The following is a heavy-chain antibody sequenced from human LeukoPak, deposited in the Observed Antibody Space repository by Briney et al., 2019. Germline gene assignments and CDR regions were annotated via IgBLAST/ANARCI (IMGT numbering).Heavy chain of an antibody. D-gene: IGHD4-17*01. J-gene: IGHJ3*02. Sequence: SETLSLTCAVYGGSFSGYYWSWIRQPPGKGLKWIGEINHSGSTNYNPSLESRVTISVDTSKNQFSLKLSSVTAADTAVYYCARDTVTTPDAFDIWGQGTMVTVSS. V-gene: IGHV4-34*01. CDR3: ARDTVTTPDAFDI. CDR2: INHSGST. CDR1: GGSFSGYY.